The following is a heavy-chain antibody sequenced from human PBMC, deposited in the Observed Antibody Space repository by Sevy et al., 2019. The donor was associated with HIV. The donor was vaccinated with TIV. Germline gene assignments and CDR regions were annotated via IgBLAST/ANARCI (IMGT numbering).Heavy chain of an antibody. CDR1: GFTFDDYA. CDR3: AKDLHGYIGAFDI. CDR2: INWSSGSI. D-gene: IGHD5-12*01. Sequence: GGSLRLSYAVSGFTFDDYAMHWVRQAPGKGLEWVSGINWSSGSIGYADSVKGRFTISRDNAKNSLYLQMNSLRAEDTALYYCAKDLHGYIGAFDIWGQGTMVTVSS. V-gene: IGHV3-9*01. J-gene: IGHJ3*02.